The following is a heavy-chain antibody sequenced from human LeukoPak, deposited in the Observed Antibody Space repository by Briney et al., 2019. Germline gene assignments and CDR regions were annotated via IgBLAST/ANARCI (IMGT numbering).Heavy chain of an antibody. V-gene: IGHV2-70*11. CDR3: ARISSGGDRYWYFDL. CDR2: IDWDDDK. CDR1: GFSLSTSGMC. D-gene: IGHD4-17*01. J-gene: IGHJ2*01. Sequence: SGPTLVNPTQTLTLTCTFSGFSLSTSGMCVSWIRQPPGKALEWLARIDWDDDKYYSTSLKTRLTISKDTSKNQVVLTMTNMDPVDTATYYCARISSGGDRYWYFDLWGRGTLVTVSS.